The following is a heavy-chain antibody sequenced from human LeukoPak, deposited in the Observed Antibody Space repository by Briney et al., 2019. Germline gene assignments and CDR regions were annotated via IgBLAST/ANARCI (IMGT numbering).Heavy chain of an antibody. CDR2: IHTSGST. Sequence: SQTLSLTCTVSGGSISSGSYYWSWIRQPAGKGPEWIGRIHTSGSTNYNPSLKSRVTISVDTSKNQFSLNLSSVTAADTAVYYCARGTGTTDRYYFDYWGQGTLVTVSS. CDR3: ARGTGTTDRYYFDY. D-gene: IGHD4-17*01. V-gene: IGHV4-61*02. CDR1: GGSISSGSYY. J-gene: IGHJ4*02.